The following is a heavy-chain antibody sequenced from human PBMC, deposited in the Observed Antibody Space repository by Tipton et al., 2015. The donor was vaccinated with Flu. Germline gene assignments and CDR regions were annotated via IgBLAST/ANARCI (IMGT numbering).Heavy chain of an antibody. D-gene: IGHD5/OR15-5a*01. CDR3: AKVIPEKVSGLDY. CDR2: ISGGGGGT. V-gene: IGHV3-23*01. Sequence: SLRLSCAASGFTFSIYAMSWVRQAPGKRLEWISGISGGGGGTYYADSVKGRFTISRDNSKNMLYLRMNSLSAEDTAIYYCAKVIPEKVSGLDYWGQGTLVTVSS. J-gene: IGHJ4*02. CDR1: GFTFSIYA.